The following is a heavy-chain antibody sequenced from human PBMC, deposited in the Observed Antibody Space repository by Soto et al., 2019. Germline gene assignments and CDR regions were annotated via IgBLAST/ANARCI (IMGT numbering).Heavy chain of an antibody. D-gene: IGHD3-10*01. CDR2: ISYDGSNK. Sequence: GGSLRLSCAASGFSFSSYGMHWVRQAPGKGLEWVAVISYDGSNKYYADSVKGRFTISRDNSKNTLYLQMNSLRAEDTAAYYCAKDRSGITMVRGVIISNENAEFDYWGRGTLVTVSS. J-gene: IGHJ4*02. V-gene: IGHV3-30*18. CDR3: AKDRSGITMVRGVIISNENAEFDY. CDR1: GFSFSSYG.